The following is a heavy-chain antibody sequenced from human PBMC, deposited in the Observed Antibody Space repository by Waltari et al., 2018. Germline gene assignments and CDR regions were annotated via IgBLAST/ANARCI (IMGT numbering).Heavy chain of an antibody. CDR1: GGTFSSYA. CDR3: ENSGYAPGGHDAFDI. J-gene: IGHJ3*02. V-gene: IGHV1-69*05. Sequence: QVQLVQSGAEVKKPGSSVKVSCKASGGTFSSYAISWVRQAPGQGLEWMGGIIPIFGTANYAQKFQGRVTITTDESTSTAYMELSSLRSEDTAVYYCENSGYAPGGHDAFDIWGQGTMVTVSS. D-gene: IGHD5-12*01. CDR2: IIPIFGTA.